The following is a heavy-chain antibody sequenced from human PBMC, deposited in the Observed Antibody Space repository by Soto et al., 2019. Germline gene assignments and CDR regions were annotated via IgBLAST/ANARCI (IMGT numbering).Heavy chain of an antibody. D-gene: IGHD5-18*01. CDR3: ARGMIRGYSYGFHYYYGMDV. CDR2: INHSGST. V-gene: IGHV4-34*01. J-gene: IGHJ6*02. Sequence: SETLSLTCAVYGGSFSGYYLSWIRPPPGKGLEWIGEINHSGSTNYNPSLKSRVTISVDTSKNQFSLKLSSVTAADTAVYYCARGMIRGYSYGFHYYYGMDVWGQGTTVTVSS. CDR1: GGSFSGYY.